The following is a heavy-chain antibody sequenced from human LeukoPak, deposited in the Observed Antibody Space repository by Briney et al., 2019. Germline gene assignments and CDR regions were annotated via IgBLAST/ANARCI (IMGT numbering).Heavy chain of an antibody. J-gene: IGHJ4*02. CDR2: ISGSGSAT. D-gene: IGHD2-8*01. CDR3: AKKRDSRETLYFFDS. CDR1: GFTLNTYG. V-gene: IGHV3-23*01. Sequence: PGGSLRLSCAASGFTLNTYGMTWVRQAPGKGLEWVSAISGSGSATYYADSVQGRFTISRDNSKDTLSLQMNSLTAEDTAIYYCAKKRDSRETLYFFDSWGQGTRVTVSS.